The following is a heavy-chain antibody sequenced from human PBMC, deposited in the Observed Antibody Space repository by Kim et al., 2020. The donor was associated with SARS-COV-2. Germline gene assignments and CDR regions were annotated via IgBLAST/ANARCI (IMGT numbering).Heavy chain of an antibody. Sequence: ETLSLTCTVSGNSVSSGSYYWNWIRQPPGKELEWIGYIYYSGSTNYKPSLKSRVTISLDTSKNQFSLNLNSVTAADTAIYYCARSHDYGDPKGAFDYWGQGTLVTVSS. D-gene: IGHD4-17*01. CDR2: IYYSGST. CDR3: ARSHDYGDPKGAFDY. J-gene: IGHJ4*02. CDR1: GNSVSSGSYY. V-gene: IGHV4-61*01.